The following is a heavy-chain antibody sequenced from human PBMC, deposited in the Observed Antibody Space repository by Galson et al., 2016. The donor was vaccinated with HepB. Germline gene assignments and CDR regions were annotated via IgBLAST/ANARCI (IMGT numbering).Heavy chain of an antibody. J-gene: IGHJ6*02. CDR3: ALEKIDAGSLDV. D-gene: IGHD3-10*01. CDR1: GLIFSPYW. V-gene: IGHV3-74*03. Sequence: SLRLSCAASGLIFSPYWMHWVRQAPGKGLMLLSHINSHGSTTAYADSVRGRFPISRDNAKNTLYLHMKSVRPEDTAVYYCALEKIDAGSLDVWGQGTTVTVSS. CDR2: INSHGSTT.